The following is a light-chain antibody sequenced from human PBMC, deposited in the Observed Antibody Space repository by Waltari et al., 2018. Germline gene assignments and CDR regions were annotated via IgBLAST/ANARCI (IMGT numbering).Light chain of an antibody. V-gene: IGLV2-14*01. CDR1: SNDAGGYNS. CDR3: SSQSSNDVVL. Sequence: QSALTQPASVSGSPGQSVTIFCAGTSNDAGGYNSVSWYQEHPGQAPRVILYDVSDRPSGVSDRFSGSKSGNTASLTISGLQAEDEADYYCSSQSSNDVVLFGGGTKLTVL. J-gene: IGLJ2*01. CDR2: DVS.